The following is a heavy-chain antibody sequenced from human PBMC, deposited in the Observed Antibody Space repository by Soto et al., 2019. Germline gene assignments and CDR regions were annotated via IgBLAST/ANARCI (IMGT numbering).Heavy chain of an antibody. D-gene: IGHD2-2*01. Sequence: SDTLSLTCAVYGGSFSGYYWSWIRQPPGKGLEWIGEINHSGSTNYNPSLKSRVTISVDTSKNQFSLKLSSVTAADTAVYYCARGPYCSSTSCSRHPSWLVPWCQGTLVTVSS. CDR1: GGSFSGYY. CDR3: ARGPYCSSTSCSRHPSWLVP. CDR2: INHSGST. J-gene: IGHJ5*02. V-gene: IGHV4-34*01.